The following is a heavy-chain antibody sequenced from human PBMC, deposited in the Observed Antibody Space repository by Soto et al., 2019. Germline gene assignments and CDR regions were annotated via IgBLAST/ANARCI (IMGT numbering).Heavy chain of an antibody. CDR1: RFTLMSYW. J-gene: IGHJ6*02. Sequence: SFRASRFTLMSYWMHWVRQAPGKGLVWVSRINSDGSSTSYADSVKGRFTISRDNAKNTLYLQMNSLRAEDTAVYYCARADSSWYHYYYYYYGMDVWGQGTTVTV. CDR3: ARADSSWYHYYYYYYGMDV. V-gene: IGHV3-74*01. CDR2: INSDGSST. D-gene: IGHD6-13*01.